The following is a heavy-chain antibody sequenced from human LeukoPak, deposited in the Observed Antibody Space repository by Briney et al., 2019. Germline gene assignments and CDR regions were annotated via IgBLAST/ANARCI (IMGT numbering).Heavy chain of an antibody. V-gene: IGHV3-23*01. CDR1: GFTFSTYA. CDR2: ISGDDGST. D-gene: IGHD5-18*01. J-gene: IGHJ4*02. Sequence: GGSLRLSCAASGFTFSTYAMSWVRQAPGKGLEWVSAISGDDGSTYYADSLKGRFTISRDNSKNTLYLQMNSLRAEDTAVYYCAKDISQGYTYGFIEQDFWGQGTPVTVST. CDR3: AKDISQGYTYGFIEQDF.